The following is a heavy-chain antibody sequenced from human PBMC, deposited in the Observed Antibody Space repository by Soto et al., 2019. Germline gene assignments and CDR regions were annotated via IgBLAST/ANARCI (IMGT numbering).Heavy chain of an antibody. CDR2: IWYDGGNK. J-gene: IGHJ4*02. D-gene: IGHD6-19*01. CDR1: GFTFSSYG. V-gene: IGHV3-33*01. Sequence: QVQLVESGGGVVQPGRSLRLSCAASGFTFSSYGMHWVRQAPGKGLEWVAVIWYDGGNKYYADSVKGRFTNSRDNSKNKLYLQMNSLRAEDTAVYYCASSKEWLGHYLDYWGQGPLVTVSS. CDR3: ASSKEWLGHYLDY.